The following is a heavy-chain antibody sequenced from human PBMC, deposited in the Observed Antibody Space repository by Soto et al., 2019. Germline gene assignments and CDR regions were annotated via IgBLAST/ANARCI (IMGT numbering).Heavy chain of an antibody. CDR1: GDKFSTYA. CDR3: ARGGKERFRGSGMDV. Sequence: QVQLVQSGAEVRKPGSSVRFACKASGDKFSTYAINWVRQVPGQGLEWLGGIITFFGAAMYAQKFQGRVTITADESATTAYMELSSLRSEDTAVYYCARGGKERFRGSGMDVWGQGTTVTVSS. CDR2: IITFFGAA. D-gene: IGHD1-1*01. V-gene: IGHV1-69*01. J-gene: IGHJ6*02.